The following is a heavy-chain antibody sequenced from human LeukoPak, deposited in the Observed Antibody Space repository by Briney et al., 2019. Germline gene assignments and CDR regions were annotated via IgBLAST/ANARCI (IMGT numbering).Heavy chain of an antibody. CDR2: VKSDGSYP. CDR1: GFTFSSYW. CDR3: ATGGSGYVSY. J-gene: IGHJ1*01. Sequence: GGSLRLSCAASGFTFSSYWMHWVRRAPGKGRWWVSRVKSDGSYPTYADSVKGRFTISRDNAKNTLYLHINSLRAEDTAVYYCATGGSGYVSYWGQGTLVTVSS. V-gene: IGHV3-74*01. D-gene: IGHD5-12*01.